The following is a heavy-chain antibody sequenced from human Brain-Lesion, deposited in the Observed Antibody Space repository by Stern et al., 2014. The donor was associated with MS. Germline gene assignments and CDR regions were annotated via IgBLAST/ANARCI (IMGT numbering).Heavy chain of an antibody. CDR2: IFNSGST. CDR3: ARGRVVPGFQYYATDV. J-gene: IGHJ6*02. V-gene: IGHV4-61*02. D-gene: IGHD2-2*01. Sequence: QVQLVESGPGLVKPSQTLSLSCTVSGGSISSGGYYWSWIRQPAGKGLEWIGRIFNSGSTSYNPSLKSRVTISIDNSKNQFSLRLTSMTAADTAVYYCARGRVVPGFQYYATDVWGQGTTVIVSS. CDR1: GGSISSGGYY.